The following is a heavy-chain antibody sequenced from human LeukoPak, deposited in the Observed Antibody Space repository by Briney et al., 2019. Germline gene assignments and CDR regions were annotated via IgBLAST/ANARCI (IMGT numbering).Heavy chain of an antibody. V-gene: IGHV3-23*01. CDR2: ISGSGGST. D-gene: IGHD6-13*01. J-gene: IGHJ4*02. Sequence: PGGSLRLSCAASGLTFSSYAMSWVRQAPGKGLEWVSAISGSGGSTYYADSVKGRFTISRDNSKNTLYLQMNSLRAEDTAVYYCAKDRVRQQLVRGHRGDYFDYWGQGTLVTVSS. CDR3: AKDRVRQQLVRGHRGDYFDY. CDR1: GLTFSSYA.